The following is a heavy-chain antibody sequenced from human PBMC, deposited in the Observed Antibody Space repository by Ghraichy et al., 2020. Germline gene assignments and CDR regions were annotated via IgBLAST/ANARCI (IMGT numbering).Heavy chain of an antibody. D-gene: IGHD2-2*02. CDR1: GYTFTSYG. J-gene: IGHJ4*02. CDR2: ISGYSGNT. CDR3: ARDDTLGFFDY. Sequence: ASVKVSCKASGYTFTSYGISWVRQAPGQGLEWMGWISGYSGNTNYAQILQGRVTMTTDTYTSTAYMEVRSLRADDTAVYYCARDDTLGFFDYWGQGTLVTVSS. V-gene: IGHV1-18*04.